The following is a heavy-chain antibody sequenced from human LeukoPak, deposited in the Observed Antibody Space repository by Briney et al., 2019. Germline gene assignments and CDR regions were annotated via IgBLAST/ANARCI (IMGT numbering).Heavy chain of an antibody. J-gene: IGHJ6*03. D-gene: IGHD3-3*01. V-gene: IGHV4-59*12. CDR3: ARIRTYYDFWSGYYYYYYMDV. CDR2: IYYSGST. Sequence: SETLSLTCTVSGGSISSYYWSWIRQPPGKGLEWIGYIYYSGSTNYNPSLKSRVTISVDTSKNEFSLKLNSVTAADTAVYYCARIRTYYDFWSGYYYYYYMDVWGKGTTVTVSS. CDR1: GGSISSYY.